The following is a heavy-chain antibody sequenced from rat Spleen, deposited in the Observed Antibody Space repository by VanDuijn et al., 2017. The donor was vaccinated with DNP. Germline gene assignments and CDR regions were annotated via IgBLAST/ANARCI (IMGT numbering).Heavy chain of an antibody. D-gene: IGHD1-6*01. CDR2: MSSGGTA. Sequence: PPGRGLEWIAAMSSGGTAYSTSLLKTRLRLSRDTSKSQVFLQMNSLQSEDTAMYFCARVLYNGYQRHYWSFDFWGPGTMVTVSS. V-gene: IGHV2-6*01. CDR3: ARVLYNGYQRHYWSFDF. J-gene: IGHJ1*01.